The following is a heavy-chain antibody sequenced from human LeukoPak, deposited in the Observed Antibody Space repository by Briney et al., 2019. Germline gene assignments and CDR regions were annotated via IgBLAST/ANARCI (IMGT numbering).Heavy chain of an antibody. CDR1: GGSISSSSYY. J-gene: IGHJ4*02. V-gene: IGHV4-39*01. D-gene: IGHD3-9*01. CDR3: ARHDSVAYYDILTGYGARGYFDY. CDR2: IYYSGST. Sequence: SETLSLTCTVSGGSISSSSYYWGWIRQPPGKGLEWIGSIYYSGSTYYNPSLKGRVTISVDTSKNQFSLKLSSVTAADTAVYYCARHDSVAYYDILTGYGARGYFDYWGQGTLVTVSS.